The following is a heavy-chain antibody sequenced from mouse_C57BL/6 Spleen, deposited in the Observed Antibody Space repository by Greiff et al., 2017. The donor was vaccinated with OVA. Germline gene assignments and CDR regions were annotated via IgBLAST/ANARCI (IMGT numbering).Heavy chain of an antibody. V-gene: IGHV1-26*01. CDR3: ARWSDYDEGSYFDY. D-gene: IGHD2-4*01. J-gene: IGHJ2*01. CDR2: INPNNGGT. CDR1: GYTFTDYY. Sequence: EVQLQQSGPELVKPGASVKISCKASGYTFTDYYMNWVKQSHGKSLEWIGDINPNNGGTSYNQKFKGKATLTVDKSSSTAYMELRSLTSEDSAVYYCARWSDYDEGSYFDYWGQGTTLTVSS.